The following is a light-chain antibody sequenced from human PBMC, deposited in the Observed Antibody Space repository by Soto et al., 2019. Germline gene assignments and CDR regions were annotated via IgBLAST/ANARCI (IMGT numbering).Light chain of an antibody. J-gene: IGKJ4*01. CDR1: QSVSSSY. CDR2: GAS. V-gene: IGKV3-20*01. Sequence: EIVLTQSPGTLSLSPGERATLSCRASQSVSSSYLAWYQQKPGQAPRLLIYGASSRATGIPDRFSGSGSGTDFTLTISRLQSEDFAVYYCQQYNNWPPTFGGGTKVEIK. CDR3: QQYNNWPPT.